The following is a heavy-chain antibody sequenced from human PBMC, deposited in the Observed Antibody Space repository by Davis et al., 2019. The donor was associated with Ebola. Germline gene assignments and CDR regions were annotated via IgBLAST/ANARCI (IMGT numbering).Heavy chain of an antibody. J-gene: IGHJ4*02. V-gene: IGHV3-30-3*01. D-gene: IGHD3-16*01. CDR3: ARRTSLGD. CDR1: VITFSSYA. CDR2: ISYDGSNK. Sequence: GESLKISCTDSVITFSSYAMTWVRQAPGKGLEWVAVISYDGSNKYYADSAKGRFTISRDNSKNTLYLQMNSLRVEDTAVYYCARRTSLGDWGQGTLVTVSS.